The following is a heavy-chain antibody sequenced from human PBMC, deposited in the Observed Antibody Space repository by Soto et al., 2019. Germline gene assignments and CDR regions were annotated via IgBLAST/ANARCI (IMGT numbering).Heavy chain of an antibody. J-gene: IGHJ6*02. D-gene: IGHD2-21*02. CDR3: ATKVRVTNYLYYGMDV. CDR1: GFSFNTSG. V-gene: IGHV3-30*03. CDR2: IAFDGSQE. Sequence: QVQLVESGGGVVQPGRALRLSCAASGFSFNTSGMHWVRQAPGKGLEWVAVIAFDGSQEFYADSVRGRFTISRDNSKNTLFLQMTSLTPEDTAVYYCATKVRVTNYLYYGMDVWGQGTTVTVSS.